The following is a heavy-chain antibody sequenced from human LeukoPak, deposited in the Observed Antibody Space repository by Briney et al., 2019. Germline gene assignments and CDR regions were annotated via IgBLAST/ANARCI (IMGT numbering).Heavy chain of an antibody. CDR2: ISGSGGST. D-gene: IGHD3-22*01. CDR3: AKGGSMYYDSSGYYPPPNAKFDY. V-gene: IGHV3-23*01. J-gene: IGHJ4*02. CDR1: GFTFSNYA. Sequence: GGSLRLSCAASGFTFSNYAMSWVRQAPGKGLEWVSAISGSGGSTYYADSVKGRFTISRDNSKNTLYLQMNSLRAEDTAVFYCAKGGSMYYDSSGYYPPPNAKFDYWGQGTLVTVSS.